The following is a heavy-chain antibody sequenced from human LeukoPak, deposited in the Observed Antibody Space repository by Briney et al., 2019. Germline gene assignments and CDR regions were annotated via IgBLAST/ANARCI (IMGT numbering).Heavy chain of an antibody. CDR3: ARGKPVVTPLRKNRGPANNFDY. D-gene: IGHD4-23*01. CDR1: GGSFSGYY. V-gene: IGHV4-34*01. Sequence: SPSETLSLTCAVYGGSFSGYYWSWIRQPPGKGLEWIGEINHSGSTNYNPSLKSRVTISVDTSKNQFSLKLSSVTAADTAVYYCARGKPVVTPLRKNRGPANNFDYWGQGTLVTVSS. CDR2: INHSGST. J-gene: IGHJ4*02.